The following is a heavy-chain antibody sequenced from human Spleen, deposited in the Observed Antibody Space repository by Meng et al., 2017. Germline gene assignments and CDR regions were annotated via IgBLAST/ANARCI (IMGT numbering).Heavy chain of an antibody. D-gene: IGHD6-19*01. Sequence: QVQLKQWGARLLKPSETLPLTCGVYGGSFSGYYWSRVRQPPGKGLEWIGEINNSGSTTYNPSLESRVTISVDPSKNQFSLKMSSVSAADTAVYFCARGEQWKAPVVDYWGPGTLVTVSS. CDR2: INNSGST. CDR3: ARGEQWKAPVVDY. CDR1: GGSFSGYY. J-gene: IGHJ4*02. V-gene: IGHV4-34*01.